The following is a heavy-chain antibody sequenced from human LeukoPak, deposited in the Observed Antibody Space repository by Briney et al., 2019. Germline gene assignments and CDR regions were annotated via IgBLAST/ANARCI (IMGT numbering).Heavy chain of an antibody. J-gene: IGHJ4*02. V-gene: IGHV3-53*01. CDR3: ARESRNTAMITALDY. Sequence: PGGSLRLSCAASGFTVSSNYMSWVRQAPGKGLEWVSVIYSGGSTYYADSVKGRFTISRDNSKNTLYLQMNSLRAEDTAVYYCARESRNTAMITALDYWGQGTLVTVSS. CDR1: GFTVSSNY. D-gene: IGHD5-18*01. CDR2: IYSGGST.